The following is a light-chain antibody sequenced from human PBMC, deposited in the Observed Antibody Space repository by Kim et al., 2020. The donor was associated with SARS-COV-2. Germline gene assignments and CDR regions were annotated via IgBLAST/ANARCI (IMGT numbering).Light chain of an antibody. J-gene: IGKJ2*01. V-gene: IGKV1-17*03. CDR2: AAS. CDR3: LQHNSYPYT. CDR1: QGNSNY. Sequence: SASIGDRVTITCRASQGNSNYLAWFQQKLGKGPKRLIYAASSLQSGVPSRFSGSGSGTEFTLTISSLQPEDFATYYCLQHNSYPYTFGQGTKLEIK.